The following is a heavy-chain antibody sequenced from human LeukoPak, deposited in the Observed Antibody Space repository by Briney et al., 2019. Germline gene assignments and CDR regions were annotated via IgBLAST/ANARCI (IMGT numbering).Heavy chain of an antibody. CDR1: GFTFSTYW. Sequence: AGGSLRLSCAASGFTFSTYWMTWVRQAPGKGLKWVASISSDGSGKYYMDSVKGRFTISRDNAKNSLFLQMNSLRAEDTAVHYCGRVRPGDADYWGQGTLVTVSS. D-gene: IGHD1-26*01. V-gene: IGHV3-7*01. CDR2: ISSDGSGK. CDR3: GRVRPGDADY. J-gene: IGHJ4*02.